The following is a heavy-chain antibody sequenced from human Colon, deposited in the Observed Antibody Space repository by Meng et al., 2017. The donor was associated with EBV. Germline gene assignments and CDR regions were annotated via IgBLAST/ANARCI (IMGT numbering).Heavy chain of an antibody. CDR1: GGSIRISSYH. CDR2: IYYNGST. D-gene: IGHD3-10*01. J-gene: IGHJ5*02. Sequence: LPLAEAGLGLVKALETPALPCHVSGGSIRISSYHWGWIRQPPGKGLEWIGSIYYNGSTYYNQSVRSRVTISVDKSRNQFSLKLTYVSAADTDVYSCVRDTRRGGGWFDPWGQGTLVTVSS. V-gene: IGHV4-39*07. CDR3: VRDTRRGGGWFDP.